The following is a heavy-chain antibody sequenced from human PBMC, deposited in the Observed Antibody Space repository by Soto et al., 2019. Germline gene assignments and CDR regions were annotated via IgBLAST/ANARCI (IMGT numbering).Heavy chain of an antibody. V-gene: IGHV4-59*08. CDR3: ASVSHGESYYYYMDV. CDR1: GGSISSYY. D-gene: IGHD4-17*01. Sequence: SETLSLTCTVSGGSISSYYWSWIRQPPGKGLEWIGYIYYSGSTNYNPSLKSRVTISVDTSKNQFSLKLSSVTAADTAVYYCASVSHGESYYYYMDVWGKGTTVTVSS. CDR2: IYYSGST. J-gene: IGHJ6*03.